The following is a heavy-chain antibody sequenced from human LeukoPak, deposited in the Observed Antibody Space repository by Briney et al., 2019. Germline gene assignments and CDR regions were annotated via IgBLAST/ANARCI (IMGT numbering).Heavy chain of an antibody. CDR2: ISYDGSNK. Sequence: GRSLRLSCATSGFTFSTYSMHWARQAPGKGLEWVAIISYDGSNKYYADSVKGRFTISRDNSKNTLSLQMNSLRADDTAVYYCARDWTRYCSGGTCYSLDYRGQGTLVTVSS. V-gene: IGHV3-30*04. D-gene: IGHD2-15*01. CDR1: GFTFSTYS. CDR3: ARDWTRYCSGGTCYSLDY. J-gene: IGHJ4*02.